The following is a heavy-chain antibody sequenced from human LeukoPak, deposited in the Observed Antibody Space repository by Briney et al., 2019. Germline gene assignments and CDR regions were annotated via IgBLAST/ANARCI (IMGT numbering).Heavy chain of an antibody. CDR1: GGSISSYY. CDR2: IYTSGST. J-gene: IGHJ6*03. Sequence: SETLSLTCTVSGGSISSYYWSWIRQPPGKGLEWIGYIYTSGSTNYNPSLKSRVTISVDTSKNQYSLKLSSVPAADTAVYYCARQGGKYYYYMDVWGKGTTVTVSS. V-gene: IGHV4-4*09. CDR3: ARQGGKYYYYMDV.